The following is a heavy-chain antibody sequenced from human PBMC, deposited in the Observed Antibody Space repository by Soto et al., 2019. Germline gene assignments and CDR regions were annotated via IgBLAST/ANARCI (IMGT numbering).Heavy chain of an antibody. CDR2: IYYSGST. J-gene: IGHJ4*02. V-gene: IGHV4-59*01. CDR1: GGSISSYY. CDR3: ARERTASSSGYFDY. Sequence: SETLSLTCTVSGGSISSYYWSWIRQPPGKGLEWIGYIYYSGSTNYNPSLKSRVTISVDTSKNQFSLKLSSVTAADTAVYYCARERTASSSGYFDYWGQGTLVTVSS. D-gene: IGHD3-22*01.